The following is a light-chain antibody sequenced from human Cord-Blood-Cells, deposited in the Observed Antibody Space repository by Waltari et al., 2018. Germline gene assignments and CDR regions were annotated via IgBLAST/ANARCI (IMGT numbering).Light chain of an antibody. CDR1: SSNMGSNY. J-gene: IGLJ2*01. V-gene: IGLV1-47*01. CDR2: RNN. Sequence: QSVLPQPRSASGTPGQRVTISCSGTSSNMGSNYVYWYQQLPETAPKLLSYRNNQRASGVPDRFSGSKSGTSASLAISGLRSEDEADYYCAAWDDSLSGVVFGGGTKLTVL. CDR3: AAWDDSLSGVV.